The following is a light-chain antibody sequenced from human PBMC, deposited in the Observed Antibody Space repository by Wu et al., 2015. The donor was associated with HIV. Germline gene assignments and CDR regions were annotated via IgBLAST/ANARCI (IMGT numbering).Light chain of an antibody. CDR3: QQSYSFPAIT. V-gene: IGKV1-39*01. CDR1: QSISSY. J-gene: IGKJ5*01. Sequence: DIQMTQSPSSLSASVGDRVTITCRASQSISSYLNWYQQKPGKAPTLLIYAASSLQTGVPSRFSGSGSGTDFTLTISSLQPEDFATYYCQQSYSFPAITFGQGTRLQ. CDR2: AAS.